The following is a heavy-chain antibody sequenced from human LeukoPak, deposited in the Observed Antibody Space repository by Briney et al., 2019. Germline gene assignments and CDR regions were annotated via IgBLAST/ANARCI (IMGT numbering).Heavy chain of an antibody. Sequence: SGGSLRLSCAASGFTFSSYGMHWVRQAPGKGLEWVAVIWYDGSNKYYADSVKGRFTISRDNSKNTLYLQMNSLRAEDTAVYYCAKDGYCSGGSCVIDYRGQGTLVTVSS. J-gene: IGHJ4*02. CDR1: GFTFSSYG. CDR2: IWYDGSNK. D-gene: IGHD2-15*01. CDR3: AKDGYCSGGSCVIDY. V-gene: IGHV3-33*06.